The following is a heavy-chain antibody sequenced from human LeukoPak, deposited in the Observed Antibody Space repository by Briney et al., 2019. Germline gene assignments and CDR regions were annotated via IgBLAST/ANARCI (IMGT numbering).Heavy chain of an antibody. CDR1: GYTFTSYY. CDR3: ARGFYSSGWYGYSQH. D-gene: IGHD6-19*01. J-gene: IGHJ1*01. Sequence: ASVKVSCKASGYTFTSYYMHWVRQAPGQGLEWMGVINPSGGSTSYAQKFQGRVTMTRDTSTSTVYMELSSLRSEDTAVYYCARGFYSSGWYGYSQHWGQGTLVTVSS. V-gene: IGHV1-46*01. CDR2: INPSGGST.